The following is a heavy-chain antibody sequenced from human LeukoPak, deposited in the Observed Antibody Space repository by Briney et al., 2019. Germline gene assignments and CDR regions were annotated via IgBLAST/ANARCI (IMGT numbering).Heavy chain of an antibody. CDR2: IKQDGSEK. J-gene: IGHJ4*02. CDR3: AREADGWVPAAMLW. V-gene: IGHV3-7*01. D-gene: IGHD2-2*01. Sequence: PGGSLRLSCAASGFTFSSYWMSWVRQAPGKGLEWVANIKQDGSEKYYVDSVKGRFTIPRDNAKNSLYLQMNSVRAEDTAVYYCAREADGWVPAAMLWWGQGTLVTVSS. CDR1: GFTFSSYW.